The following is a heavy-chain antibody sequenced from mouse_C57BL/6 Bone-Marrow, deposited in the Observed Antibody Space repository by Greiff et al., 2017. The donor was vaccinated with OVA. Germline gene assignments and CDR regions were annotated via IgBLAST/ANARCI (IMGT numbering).Heavy chain of an antibody. Sequence: VKLMESGPGLVQPSQSLSITCTVSGFSLTSYGVHWVRQPPGKGLEWLGVIWRGGSTDYNAAFISRLSISKDNSKSQVFFKMISLQADDTAIYNCAKTEDIATVVAARDWYFDVWGTGTAVTVSA. CDR1: GFSLTSYG. V-gene: IGHV2-4*01. CDR3: AKTEDIATVVAARDWYFDV. J-gene: IGHJ1*03. D-gene: IGHD1-1*01. CDR2: IWRGGST.